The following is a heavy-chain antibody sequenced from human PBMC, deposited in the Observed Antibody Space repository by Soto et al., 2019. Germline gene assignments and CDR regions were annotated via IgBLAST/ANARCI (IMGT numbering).Heavy chain of an antibody. CDR1: GYTFTSYA. Sequence: QVQLVQSGAEVKKPGASVKVSCKASGYTFTSYAMHWVRQAPGQRLEWMGWINAGNGNTKYSQKFQGRVTITRDTSASTAYMELSSLRSEDTAVYYCARTARYGQQLVRAHNWFDPWGQGTLVTVSS. J-gene: IGHJ5*02. CDR3: ARTARYGQQLVRAHNWFDP. CDR2: INAGNGNT. D-gene: IGHD6-13*01. V-gene: IGHV1-3*01.